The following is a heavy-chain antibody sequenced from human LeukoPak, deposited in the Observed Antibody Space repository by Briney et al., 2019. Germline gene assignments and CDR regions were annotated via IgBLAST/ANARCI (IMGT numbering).Heavy chain of an antibody. CDR1: GFTVSSNY. Sequence: GGSLRLSCAASGFTVSSNYMSWVRQAPGKGLEWVSVIYSGGNTYYADSVKGRFTISRDNSKNTLSLQMNSLRAEDTAVYYCARVRYFDWFEAFDVWGQGTMVTVSS. CDR3: ARVRYFDWFEAFDV. J-gene: IGHJ3*01. CDR2: IYSGGNT. D-gene: IGHD3-9*01. V-gene: IGHV3-66*01.